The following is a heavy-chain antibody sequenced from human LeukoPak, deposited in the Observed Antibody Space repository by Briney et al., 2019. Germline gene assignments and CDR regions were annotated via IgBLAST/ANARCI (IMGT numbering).Heavy chain of an antibody. Sequence: KPSETLSLTCAVYGGSFSGYYWSWIRQPPGKGLEWIGEINHSGSTNYNPSLKSRVTISVDTSKNQFSLKLSSVTAADTAVYYCARGLYYDSGGYYKYYFDYWGQGTLVTVSS. V-gene: IGHV4-34*01. J-gene: IGHJ4*02. CDR1: GGSFSGYY. D-gene: IGHD3-22*01. CDR2: INHSGST. CDR3: ARGLYYDSGGYYKYYFDY.